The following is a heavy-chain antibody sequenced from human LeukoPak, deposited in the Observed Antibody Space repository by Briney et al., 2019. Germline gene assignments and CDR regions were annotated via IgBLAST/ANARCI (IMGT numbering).Heavy chain of an antibody. Sequence: SETLSLTCAISDEPFSGYYWGWIRQPPGKGLELIGEINRNGNTDYNPSLKSRVSISVDTSKNQFSLKLSSVTAADTAVYYCARDRMGSATLGFDYWGQGTLVTVSS. J-gene: IGHJ4*02. CDR1: DEPFSGYY. CDR2: INRNGNT. V-gene: IGHV4-34*01. D-gene: IGHD1-26*01. CDR3: ARDRMGSATLGFDY.